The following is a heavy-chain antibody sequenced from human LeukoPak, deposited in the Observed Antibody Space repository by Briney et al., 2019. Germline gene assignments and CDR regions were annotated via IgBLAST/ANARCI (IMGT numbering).Heavy chain of an antibody. CDR2: ISAYNGNT. Sequence: ASVKVSCKASGYTFTSYGISWVRQAPGQGLEWMGWISAYNGNTNYAQKLQGRVTMTTDTSTSTAYMELRSLRSDDTAVYYCARRMYGSGTHMGKQPFDNNWFDPWGQGTLVTVSS. D-gene: IGHD3-10*01. CDR1: GYTFTSYG. V-gene: IGHV1-18*01. J-gene: IGHJ5*02. CDR3: ARRMYGSGTHMGKQPFDNNWFDP.